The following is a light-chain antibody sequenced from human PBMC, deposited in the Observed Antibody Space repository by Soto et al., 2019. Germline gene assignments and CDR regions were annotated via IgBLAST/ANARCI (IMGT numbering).Light chain of an antibody. CDR3: FSFTTTSTHV. Sequence: QSVLTQPPSVSGAPGQRVTISCTGSSSNIGAGYDVHWYQQLPGAAPKLLIYDNSNRPSGVPDRFSGSRSGTSASLAITGLQPEDEAEYFCFSFTTTSTHVFGTGTKVTV. J-gene: IGLJ1*01. CDR2: DNS. V-gene: IGLV1-40*01. CDR1: SSNIGAGYD.